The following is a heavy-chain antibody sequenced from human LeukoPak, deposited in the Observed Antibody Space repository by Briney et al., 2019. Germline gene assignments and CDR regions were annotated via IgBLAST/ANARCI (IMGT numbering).Heavy chain of an antibody. D-gene: IGHD2-2*01. CDR2: IYYSGST. CDR1: GGSISSGDYY. CDR3: ARTIVPAAPHDAFDI. J-gene: IGHJ3*02. V-gene: IGHV4-30-4*08. Sequence: SQTLSLTCTVSGGSISSGDYYWSWIRQPPGKGLEWIGYIYYSGSTYYNPSLKSRVTISVDTSKNQFSLKLSSVTAADTAVYYCARTIVPAAPHDAFDIWGQGTMVTVSS.